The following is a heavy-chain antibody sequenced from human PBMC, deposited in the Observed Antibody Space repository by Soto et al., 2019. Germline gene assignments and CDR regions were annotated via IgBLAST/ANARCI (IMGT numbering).Heavy chain of an antibody. J-gene: IGHJ6*02. CDR2: IYFTGST. CDR1: GGPISPYY. V-gene: IGHV4-4*07. CDR3: AREGGYYDSSGSGVYHYFGVDV. D-gene: IGHD3-22*01. Sequence: SETLSLTCSVSGGPISPYYWSWIRQPAGKGLEWIGRIYFTGSTNYNPPLKSRVTVSVDTSKNQFSLKLSSVTAADTAVYYCAREGGYYDSSGSGVYHYFGVDVWGQGTTVTVSS.